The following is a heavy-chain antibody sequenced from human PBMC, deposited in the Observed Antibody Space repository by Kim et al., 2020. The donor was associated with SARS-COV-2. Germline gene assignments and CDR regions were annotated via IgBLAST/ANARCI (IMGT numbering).Heavy chain of an antibody. CDR2: IKKDGSEK. CDR1: GFSFSTNW. CDR3: SRCMAVPGSL. V-gene: IGHV3-7*01. Sequence: GGSLRLSCAASGFSFSTNWMHWVRQAPGKGLEWVASIKKDGSEKYYVDSVKGRFTISRDNAEKSLYLQMNSLRAEDTAVYYCSRCMAVPGSLWGQGTLVTVSS. J-gene: IGHJ4*02. D-gene: IGHD6-19*01.